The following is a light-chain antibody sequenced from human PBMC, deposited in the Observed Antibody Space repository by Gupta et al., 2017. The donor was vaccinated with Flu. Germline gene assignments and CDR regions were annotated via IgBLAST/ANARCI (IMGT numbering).Light chain of an antibody. CDR1: STDVGGYKY. V-gene: IGLV2-14*01. CDR3: SSYTSSSTVL. J-gene: IGLJ2*01. CDR2: EVS. Sequence: QSALTQPASVSGSPGQSTTISCTGTSTDVGGYKYVSWYQQHPGKAPKMLIYEVSKRPSGVSNRFSGFKSGNTASLTISGLQTEDEADYYCSSYTSSSTVLFGGGTTLTVL.